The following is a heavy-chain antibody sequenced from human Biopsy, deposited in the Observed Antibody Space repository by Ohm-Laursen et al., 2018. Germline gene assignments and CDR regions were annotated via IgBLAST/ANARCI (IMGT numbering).Heavy chain of an antibody. Sequence: SLRLSCAAAGFTFGDYYMSWIRQAPGKGLEWIAYISARDGVVYYADSVKGRFTISRDNTNNSLYLQMTSLRPEDTAVFYCARGKYKDFSTGLPRPYHYTLDFWGPGTTVTVSS. V-gene: IGHV3-11*01. CDR2: ISARDGVV. D-gene: IGHD3-22*01. J-gene: IGHJ6*02. CDR3: ARGKYKDFSTGLPRPYHYTLDF. CDR1: GFTFGDYY.